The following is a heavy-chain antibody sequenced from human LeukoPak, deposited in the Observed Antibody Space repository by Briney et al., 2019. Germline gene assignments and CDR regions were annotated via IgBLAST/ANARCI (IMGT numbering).Heavy chain of an antibody. CDR1: GGSFSGYY. CDR3: TYFIPITDS. D-gene: IGHD3-9*01. V-gene: IGHV4-34*03. CDR2: INHSGST. Sequence: SETLSLTCAVYGGSFSGYYWSWIRQPPGKGLEWIGEINHSGSTNYNPSLKSRVTISVDTSKNQFSLKLSSVTAADTAMYYCTYFIPITDSWGQGTLVTVSS. J-gene: IGHJ4*02.